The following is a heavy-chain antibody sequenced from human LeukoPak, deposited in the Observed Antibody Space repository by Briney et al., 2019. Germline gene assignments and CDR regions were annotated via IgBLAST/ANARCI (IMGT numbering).Heavy chain of an antibody. J-gene: IGHJ4*02. CDR1: GFTFSSYV. D-gene: IGHD5-18*01. CDR3: AKGYSYGYDY. CDR2: ISGSGGST. Sequence: GGSLRLSCAASGFTFSSYVMSWVRQAPVKGLEWVSAISGSGGSTYYADSVKGRFTISRDNSKNTLYLQMNSLRADDTAVYYCAKGYSYGYDYWGQGALVTVSS. V-gene: IGHV3-23*01.